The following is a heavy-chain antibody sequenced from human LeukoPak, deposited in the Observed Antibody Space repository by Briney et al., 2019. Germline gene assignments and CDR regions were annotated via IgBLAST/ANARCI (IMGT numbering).Heavy chain of an antibody. CDR1: GGTFSSYA. D-gene: IGHD2-2*01. J-gene: IGHJ4*02. V-gene: IGHV1-69*13. CDR3: ARFPLVPAASYFDY. Sequence: SVKVSCKASGGTFSSYAISWVRQAPGQGLEWMGGIIPIFGTANYAQKFQGRVTITADESTSTAYMELSSLRSEDTAVYYCARFPLVPAASYFDYWGQGTLVTVSS. CDR2: IIPIFGTA.